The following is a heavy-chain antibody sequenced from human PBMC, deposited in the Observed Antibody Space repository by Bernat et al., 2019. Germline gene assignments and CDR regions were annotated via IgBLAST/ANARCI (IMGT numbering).Heavy chain of an antibody. J-gene: IGHJ4*02. CDR2: ISSSSSTI. V-gene: IGHV3-48*02. D-gene: IGHD6-19*01. Sequence: EVQLVESGGGLVQPGGSLRLSCAASGFTFSSYSMNWVRQAPGKGLEWVSYISSSSSTIYYADSVKGRFTISRDNAKNSLYLQMNSLRDEDTAVYYCAREALRHSLYSSGWYKWDSTRGDFDYWGQGTLVTVSS. CDR3: AREALRHSLYSSGWYKWDSTRGDFDY. CDR1: GFTFSSYS.